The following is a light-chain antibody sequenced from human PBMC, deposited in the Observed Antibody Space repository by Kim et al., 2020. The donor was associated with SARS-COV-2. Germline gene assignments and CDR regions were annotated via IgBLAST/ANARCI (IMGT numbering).Light chain of an antibody. CDR1: QNIVTS. J-gene: IGKJ4*01. CDR2: AAS. Sequence: LSPGERATLSCRASQNIVTSLTWYQQKPGQAPLLLIYAASNRATGIPARLSGSGAGTEYTLTISSLEPEDFVVYYCQQRSSMPRTFGGGTQVDI. CDR3: QQRSSMPRT. V-gene: IGKV3-11*01.